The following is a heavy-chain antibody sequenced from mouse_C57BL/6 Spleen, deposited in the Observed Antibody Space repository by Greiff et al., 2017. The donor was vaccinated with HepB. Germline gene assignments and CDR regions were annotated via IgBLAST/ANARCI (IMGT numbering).Heavy chain of an antibody. CDR3: AILARAMDY. Sequence: EVKLQESGPELVKPGASVKISCKASGYSFTGYYMNWVKQSPEKSLEWIGEINPSTGGTTYNQKFKAKATLTVDKSSSTAYMQLKSLTSEDSAVYYCAILARAMDYWGQGTSVTVSS. CDR1: GYSFTGYY. CDR2: INPSTGGT. V-gene: IGHV1-42*01. J-gene: IGHJ4*01.